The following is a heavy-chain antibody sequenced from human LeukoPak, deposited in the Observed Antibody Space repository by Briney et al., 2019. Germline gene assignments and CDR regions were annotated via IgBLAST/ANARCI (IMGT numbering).Heavy chain of an antibody. CDR1: GYTFTGYY. CDR2: INPNSGGT. D-gene: IGHD2-15*01. CDR3: ARNIVVVVAAGTGDALDI. Sequence: GASVKVSCKASGYTFTGYYMHWVRQAPGQGLEWMGWINPNSGGTKYAQKFQGRVTMTRDTSISTAYMEMSRLRSDDTAVHYCARNIVVVVAAGTGDALDIWGQGTMVTVSS. V-gene: IGHV1-2*02. J-gene: IGHJ3*02.